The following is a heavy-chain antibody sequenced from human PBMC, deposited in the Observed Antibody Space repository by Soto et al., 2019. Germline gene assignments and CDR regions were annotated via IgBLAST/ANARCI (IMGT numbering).Heavy chain of an antibody. Sequence: PGGSLRLSCAASGFTFSSYAMSWVRQAPGKGLEWVSAISGSGGSTYYADSVKGRFTISRDNSKNTLYLQMNSLRAEDTAVYYCAKDSNNDAMATMTAFHYRREGPLVTVSP. CDR1: GFTFSSYA. V-gene: IGHV3-23*01. CDR3: AKDSNNDAMATMTAFHY. CDR2: ISGSGGST. D-gene: IGHD5-12*01. J-gene: IGHJ4*02.